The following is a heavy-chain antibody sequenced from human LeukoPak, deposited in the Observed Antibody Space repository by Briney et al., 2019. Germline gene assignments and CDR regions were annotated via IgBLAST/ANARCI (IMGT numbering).Heavy chain of an antibody. CDR2: IWYDGSNK. J-gene: IGHJ4*02. Sequence: GGSLRLSCAASGFTFSSYGMHWVRQAPGKGLEWVAVIWYDGSNKYYADSVKGRFTISRDNSKNTLYLQMNSLGAEDTAVYYCAKARISGWPLDYWGQGTLVTVSS. V-gene: IGHV3-33*06. CDR3: AKARISGWPLDY. D-gene: IGHD6-19*01. CDR1: GFTFSSYG.